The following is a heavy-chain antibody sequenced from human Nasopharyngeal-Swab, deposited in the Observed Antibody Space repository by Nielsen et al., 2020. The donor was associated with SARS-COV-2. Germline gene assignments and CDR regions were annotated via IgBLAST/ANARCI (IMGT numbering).Heavy chain of an antibody. J-gene: IGHJ6*02. CDR3: AKDFSGSYYTIPDYYYYYVMDV. V-gene: IGHV3-43*01. CDR2: ISWDGGST. Sequence: GGSLRLSCAASGFTFDDYTMHWVRQAPGKGLEWVSLISWDGGSTYYADSVKGRFTISRDNSKNSLYLQMNSLRTEDTALYYCAKDFSGSYYTIPDYYYYYVMDVWGQGTTVTVSS. D-gene: IGHD3-10*01. CDR1: GFTFDDYT.